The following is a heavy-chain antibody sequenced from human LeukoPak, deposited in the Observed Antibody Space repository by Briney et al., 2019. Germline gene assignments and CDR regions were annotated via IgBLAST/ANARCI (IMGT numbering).Heavy chain of an antibody. CDR3: ARDASDTAMVTLFIWFDP. V-gene: IGHV4-59*11. CDR1: GGSISSHY. Sequence: SVTLSLTCTVSGGSISSHYWSWIRQPPGKGLDWIGSIYYSGRTYYNPSLKSRVTISVDTSKNQFSLKLSSVTAADTAVYYCARDASDTAMVTLFIWFDPWGQGTLVTVSS. J-gene: IGHJ5*02. D-gene: IGHD5-18*01. CDR2: IYYSGRT.